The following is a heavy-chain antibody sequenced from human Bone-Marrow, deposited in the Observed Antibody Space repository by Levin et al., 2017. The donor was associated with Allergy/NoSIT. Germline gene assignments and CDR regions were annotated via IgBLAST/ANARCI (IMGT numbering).Heavy chain of an antibody. Sequence: LSLTCAASGFTFSSYGMHWVRQAPGKGLEWVAVIWYDGSNKYYADSVKGRFTISRDNSKNTLYLQMNSLRAEDTAVYYCARDSIQLWFQPFIAAAGEPFDYWGQGTLVTVSS. CDR2: IWYDGSNK. V-gene: IGHV3-33*01. D-gene: IGHD6-13*01. CDR3: ARDSIQLWFQPFIAAAGEPFDY. J-gene: IGHJ4*02. CDR1: GFTFSSYG.